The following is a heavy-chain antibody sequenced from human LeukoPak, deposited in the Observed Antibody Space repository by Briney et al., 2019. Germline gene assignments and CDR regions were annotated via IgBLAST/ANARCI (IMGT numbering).Heavy chain of an antibody. CDR3: AKADTYDFWSGYYAGELDY. CDR1: GGSISSYY. CDR2: IYTSGST. V-gene: IGHV4-4*07. J-gene: IGHJ4*02. Sequence: PSETLSLTCTVSGGSISSYYWSWIRQPAGKGLEWIGRIYTSGSTNYNPSLKSRVTMSVDTSKNQFSLKLSSVTAADTAVYYCAKADTYDFWSGYYAGELDYWGQGTLVTVSS. D-gene: IGHD3-3*01.